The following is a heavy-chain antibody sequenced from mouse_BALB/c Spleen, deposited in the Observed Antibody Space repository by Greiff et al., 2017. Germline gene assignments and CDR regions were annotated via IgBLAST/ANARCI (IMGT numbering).Heavy chain of an antibody. V-gene: IGHV8-12*01. J-gene: IGHJ4*01. D-gene: IGHD3-3*01. CDR1: GFSLSTSGMG. CDR3: ARRGTTYAMDY. Sequence: QVTLKESGPGILQPSQTLSLTCSFSGFSLSTSGMGVSWIRQPSGKGLEWLAHIYWDDDKRYNPSLKSRLTISKDTSSNQVFLKITSVDTADTATYYCARRGTTYAMDYWGQGTSVTVSS. CDR2: IYWDDDK.